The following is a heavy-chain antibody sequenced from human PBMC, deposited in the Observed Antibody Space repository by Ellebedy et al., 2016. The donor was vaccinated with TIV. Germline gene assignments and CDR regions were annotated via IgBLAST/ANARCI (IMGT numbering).Heavy chain of an antibody. Sequence: GESLKISCKGSGYSFTSYWIGWVRQMPGKGLEWMGIIYPGDSDTRYSPSFQGQVTISADKSISTAYLQWISLKASDTAMYYCARQGPSAETSLGKDVWGQGTTVTVSS. CDR3: ARQGPSAETSLGKDV. D-gene: IGHD1-26*01. J-gene: IGHJ6*02. CDR1: GYSFTSYW. CDR2: IYPGDSDT. V-gene: IGHV5-51*01.